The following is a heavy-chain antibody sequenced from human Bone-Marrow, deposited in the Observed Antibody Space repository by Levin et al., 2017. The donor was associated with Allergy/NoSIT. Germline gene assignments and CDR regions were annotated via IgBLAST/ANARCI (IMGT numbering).Heavy chain of an antibody. V-gene: IGHV3-23*01. CDR1: GFSFSRYA. CDR2: ISDSGDTT. D-gene: IGHD3-3*01. J-gene: IGHJ3*02. Sequence: AGGSLRLSCAASGFSFSRYAMSWVRQAPGKGLEWVSGISDSGDTTYYAESLKGRILISRDNSKDTLHLQLNSLRAEDTAVYFCTKYGQRDYSGYYSGDGFDIWGQGTVVTVAS. CDR3: TKYGQRDYSGYYSGDGFDI.